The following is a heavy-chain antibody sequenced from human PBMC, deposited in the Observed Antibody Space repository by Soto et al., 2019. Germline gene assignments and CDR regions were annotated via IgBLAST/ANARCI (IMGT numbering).Heavy chain of an antibody. CDR3: ATKPIVATTGPFDY. V-gene: IGHV3-21*01. CDR2: ISSSSSYI. J-gene: IGHJ4*02. Sequence: GSLRLSCAASGFTFSSHSMNWVRQAPGKGLEWVSSISSSSSYIYYADSVKGRFTISRDNAKNSLYLQMNSLRAEDTAVYYCATKPIVATTGPFDYWGQGTLVTVSS. CDR1: GFTFSSHS. D-gene: IGHD5-12*01.